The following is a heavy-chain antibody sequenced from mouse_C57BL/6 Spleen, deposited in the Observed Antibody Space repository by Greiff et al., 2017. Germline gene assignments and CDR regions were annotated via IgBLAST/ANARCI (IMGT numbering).Heavy chain of an antibody. CDR3: AHGNYVYYAMDY. CDR2: IDPEDGET. V-gene: IGHV14-2*01. D-gene: IGHD2-1*01. Sequence: VQLQQSGAELVKPGASVKLSCTASGFNIKDYYMHWVKQRTEQGLEWIGRIDPEDGETKYAPKFQGKATLTADTSSNTAYLQLSSLASEDTAVYYCAHGNYVYYAMDYWGQGTSVTVSS. CDR1: GFNIKDYY. J-gene: IGHJ4*01.